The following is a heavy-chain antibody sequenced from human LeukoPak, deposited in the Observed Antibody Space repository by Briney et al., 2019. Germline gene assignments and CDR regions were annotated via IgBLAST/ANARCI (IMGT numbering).Heavy chain of an antibody. CDR1: GGSISSSSYY. CDR3: ARDSGYSYGY. V-gene: IGHV4-39*07. D-gene: IGHD5-18*01. CDR2: IYYSGST. Sequence: SETLSLTCTVSGGSISSSSYYWGWIRQPPGKGLEWIGSIYYSGSTYYNPSLRSRVTISVDTSKDQFSLKLSSVTAADTAVYYCARDSGYSYGYWGQGTLVTVSS. J-gene: IGHJ4*02.